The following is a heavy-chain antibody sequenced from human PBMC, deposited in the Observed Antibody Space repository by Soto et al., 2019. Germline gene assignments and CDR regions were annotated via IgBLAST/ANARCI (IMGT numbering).Heavy chain of an antibody. J-gene: IGHJ4*02. CDR3: ARDSVIRGATMVGY. CDR2: IYHSGST. CDR1: GYSIISGYY. Sequence: PAETLSLTCAVSGYSIISGYYWVLIRQPPGKGLEWIGSIYHSGSTYYNPSLKSRVTISVDTSKNQFSLKLSSVTAADTAVYYCARDSVIRGATMVGYWGQGTLVTVSS. D-gene: IGHD1-26*01. V-gene: IGHV4-38-2*02.